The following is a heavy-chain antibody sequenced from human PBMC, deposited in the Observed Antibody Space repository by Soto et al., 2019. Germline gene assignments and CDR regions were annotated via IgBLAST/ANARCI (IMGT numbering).Heavy chain of an antibody. Sequence: GGSLRLSCAASGFTFSSYSMNWVRQAPGKGLEWVSSISSSSSYIYYADSVKGRFTISRDNAKNSLYLQMNSLRDEDTAVYYWARDGPGESYDFWSGYNKYNWFDTLGQEPLDTISS. D-gene: IGHD3-3*01. J-gene: IGHJ5*02. CDR2: ISSSSSYI. CDR1: GFTFSSYS. CDR3: ARDGPGESYDFWSGYNKYNWFDT. V-gene: IGHV3-21*01.